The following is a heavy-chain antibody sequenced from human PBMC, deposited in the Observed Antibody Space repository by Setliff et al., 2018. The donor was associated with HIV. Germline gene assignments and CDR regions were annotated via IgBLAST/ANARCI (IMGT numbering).Heavy chain of an antibody. CDR1: GGSISSDNW. CDR3: ARILVAAAGTGFDP. V-gene: IGHV4-4*02. CDR2: LSPSGTT. J-gene: IGHJ5*02. Sequence: SETLSLTCAVSGGSISSDNWWTWVRQPPGKGLEWIGELSPSGTTRSNPSLQSRVTISLDTSNNQFSLKLTSVTAADTAMYYCARILVAAAGTGFDPWGQGILVTVSS. D-gene: IGHD6-13*01.